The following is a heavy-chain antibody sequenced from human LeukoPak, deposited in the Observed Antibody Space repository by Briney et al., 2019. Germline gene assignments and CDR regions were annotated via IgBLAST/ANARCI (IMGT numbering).Heavy chain of an antibody. Sequence: SETLSLTCTVSGGSISSSSYYWGWIRQPPGKGLEWIGSIYYSGSTYYNPSLKSRVTISVDTSKNQFSLKLSSVTAADTAVYYCARLEPYYDILTGYSYQNYYFDYWGQGTLVTVSS. D-gene: IGHD3-9*01. CDR1: GGSISSSSYY. CDR2: IYYSGST. J-gene: IGHJ4*02. V-gene: IGHV4-39*01. CDR3: ARLEPYYDILTGYSYQNYYFDY.